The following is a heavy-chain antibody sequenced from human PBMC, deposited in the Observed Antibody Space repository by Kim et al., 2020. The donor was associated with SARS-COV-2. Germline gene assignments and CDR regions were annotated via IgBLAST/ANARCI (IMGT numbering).Heavy chain of an antibody. V-gene: IGHV3-23*01. J-gene: IGHJ4*02. Sequence: GGSLRLSCAASGFTCSSYAMNWVRLAPGKGLEWVSTIGGSGGTSYYAASVKGRFTISRDNSKSTLYLQMNSLRAEDTAVYYCARRNIAAAGLAFDYWGQGTLVTVSS. CDR2: IGGSGGTS. CDR1: GFTCSSYA. D-gene: IGHD6-13*01. CDR3: ARRNIAAAGLAFDY.